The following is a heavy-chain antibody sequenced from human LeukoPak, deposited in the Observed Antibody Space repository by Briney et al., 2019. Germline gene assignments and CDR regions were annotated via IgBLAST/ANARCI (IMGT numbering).Heavy chain of an antibody. Sequence: SETLSLTCAVYGGSFSGYYWSWIRQPPGKGLEWIGEINHSGSTNYSPSLKSRVTISVETSKNQFSLKLSSVAAADTAVYYCARASYGYSYYYGMDVWGQGTTVTVSS. CDR1: GGSFSGYY. D-gene: IGHD5-18*01. J-gene: IGHJ6*02. CDR3: ARASYGYSYYYGMDV. V-gene: IGHV4-34*01. CDR2: INHSGST.